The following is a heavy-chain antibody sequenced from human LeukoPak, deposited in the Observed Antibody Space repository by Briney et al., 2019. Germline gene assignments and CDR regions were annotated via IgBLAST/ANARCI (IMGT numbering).Heavy chain of an antibody. D-gene: IGHD5-18*01. Sequence: GGSLRLSCATSGFTFNYYAMSWVRQAPGKGLEWVSGISDNEGSTYYTDSVKGRFTISRDNTKNTVYLQMNNLRPDDTAVYFCARHDSFIPYWGQGTLVTVSS. V-gene: IGHV3-23*01. CDR1: GFTFNYYA. CDR2: ISDNEGST. CDR3: ARHDSFIPY. J-gene: IGHJ4*02.